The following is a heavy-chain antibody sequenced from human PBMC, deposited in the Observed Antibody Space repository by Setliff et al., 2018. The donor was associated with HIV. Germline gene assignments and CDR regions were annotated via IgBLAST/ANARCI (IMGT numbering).Heavy chain of an antibody. CDR3: ARLDTAMNPRCFDN. D-gene: IGHD5-18*01. CDR2: LYPADSNI. Sequence: PGESLKISCKGSGYSFSSYWIGWVRQMPGKGLEFMGLLYPADSNIRYSPSFEGQVTISADSSINTAYLQWSSLQASDTAIYFCARLDTAMNPRCFDNWGQGTLVTVSS. V-gene: IGHV5-51*01. CDR1: GYSFSSYW. J-gene: IGHJ4*02.